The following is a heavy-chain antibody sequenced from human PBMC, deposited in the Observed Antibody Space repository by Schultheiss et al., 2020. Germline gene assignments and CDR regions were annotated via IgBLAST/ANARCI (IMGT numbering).Heavy chain of an antibody. CDR2: IRYDGSNK. Sequence: GGSLRLSCTASGFTFSSYGMHWVRQAPGKGLEWVAFIRYDGSNKYYADSVKGRFTISRDNAKNSLYLQMNSLRAEDTAVYYCARDPSVGATLTLLWGQGTLVTVSS. CDR1: GFTFSSYG. V-gene: IGHV3-30*02. D-gene: IGHD1-26*01. CDR3: ARDPSVGATLTLL. J-gene: IGHJ4*02.